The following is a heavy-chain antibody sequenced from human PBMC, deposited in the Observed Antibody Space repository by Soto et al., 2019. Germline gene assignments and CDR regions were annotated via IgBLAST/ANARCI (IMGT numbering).Heavy chain of an antibody. D-gene: IGHD5-12*01. V-gene: IGHV1-3*01. CDR2: INPGNGNT. CDR3: GRGRSGEIVVFY. Sequence: GASVKVSCKASGYTFTSYGMNWVRQAPGRGLEWMGWINPGNGNTKYSQKFQGRVIVERDTSASKAYMELSSLRSEDTAVYYCGRGRSGEIVVFYWAQGTPVTVSS. J-gene: IGHJ4*02. CDR1: GYTFTSYG.